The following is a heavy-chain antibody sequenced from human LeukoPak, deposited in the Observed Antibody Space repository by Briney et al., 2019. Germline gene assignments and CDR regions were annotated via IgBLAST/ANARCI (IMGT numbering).Heavy chain of an antibody. CDR1: GFTFSSYA. Sequence: HPGGSLRLSCAASGFTFSSYAMHWVRQAPGKGLEWVAVISYDGSNKYYADSVKGRFTISRDNSKNTLYLQMNSLRAEDTAVYYCATPTFGYWGQGTLVTVSS. J-gene: IGHJ4*02. CDR2: ISYDGSNK. CDR3: ATPTFGY. V-gene: IGHV3-30*04.